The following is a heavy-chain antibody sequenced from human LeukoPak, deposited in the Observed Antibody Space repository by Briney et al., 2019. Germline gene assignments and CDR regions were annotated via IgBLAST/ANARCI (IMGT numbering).Heavy chain of an antibody. CDR2: IIPILGIA. CDR3: ARGLSGDSSGYGNWFDP. V-gene: IGHV1-69*04. Sequence: SVKVSCKASGGTFSSYAISWVRQAPGQGLEWMGRIIPILGIANYAQKFQGRVTITADKSTSTAYMELSSLRSEDTAVYYCARGLSGDSSGYGNWFDPWGQGTLVTVSS. D-gene: IGHD3-22*01. J-gene: IGHJ5*02. CDR1: GGTFSSYA.